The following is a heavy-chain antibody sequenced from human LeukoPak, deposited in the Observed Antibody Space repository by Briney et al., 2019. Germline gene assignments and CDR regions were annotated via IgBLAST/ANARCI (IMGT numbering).Heavy chain of an antibody. Sequence: GGSLRLSCAASGLTHYNVWMSWVRQAPGKGLEWVGRIKSNIDGGTTDYAAPVNGRFSISRDDSKNTLYLQMNSLKTEDTAIYYCTRGYCSGGGCSGFHNWFDPWGQGTLVTVSS. CDR2: IKSNIDGGTT. D-gene: IGHD2-15*01. J-gene: IGHJ5*02. CDR1: GLTHYNVW. CDR3: TRGYCSGGGCSGFHNWFDP. V-gene: IGHV3-15*01.